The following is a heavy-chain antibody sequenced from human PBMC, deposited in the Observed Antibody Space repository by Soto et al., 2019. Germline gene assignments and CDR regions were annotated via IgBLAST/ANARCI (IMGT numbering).Heavy chain of an antibody. V-gene: IGHV4-59*01. D-gene: IGHD2-2*01. CDR2: IYYSGST. Sequence: SETLSLTCTVSGGSISSYYWSWIRQPPGKGLEWIGYIYYSGSTNYNPSLKSRVTISVDTSKNQFSLKLSSVTAADTAVYYCARGGARIVVVPAAMAFFDYWGQGTLVTVSS. J-gene: IGHJ4*02. CDR3: ARGGARIVVVPAAMAFFDY. CDR1: GGSISSYY.